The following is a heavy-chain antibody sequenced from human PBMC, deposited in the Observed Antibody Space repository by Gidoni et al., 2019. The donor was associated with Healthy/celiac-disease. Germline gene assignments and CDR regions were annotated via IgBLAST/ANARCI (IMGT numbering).Heavy chain of an antibody. CDR2: IWYDGSNK. V-gene: IGHV3-33*01. CDR1: GFTFRSYG. CDR3: AREGLAVAGTILAWVDY. J-gene: IGHJ4*01. Sequence: QVQLVESGGGVVQPGRSLRLSCAASGFTFRSYGMHWVRPAPGKGLEGVAVIWYDGSNKYYADSVKGRFTISRDNSKNTLYLQMNSLRAEDTAVYYCAREGLAVAGTILAWVDYWGQGTLVTVSS. D-gene: IGHD6-19*01.